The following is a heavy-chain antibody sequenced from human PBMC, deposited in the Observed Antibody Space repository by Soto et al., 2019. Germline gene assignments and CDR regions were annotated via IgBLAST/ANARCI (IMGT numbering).Heavy chain of an antibody. Sequence: QITLKESGPPLVKPTQTLTLTCTFSGFSLITSGVGVGWIRQPPGKALEWLGIIYWDDDERYNPSLKSRLTITKDTSKNQVVLTVTNIDPVDTGTYYCAPVTRGVNYFDPWGQGTLVTVSS. V-gene: IGHV2-5*02. CDR2: IYWDDDE. D-gene: IGHD1-7*01. J-gene: IGHJ5*02. CDR1: GFSLITSGVG. CDR3: APVTRGVNYFDP.